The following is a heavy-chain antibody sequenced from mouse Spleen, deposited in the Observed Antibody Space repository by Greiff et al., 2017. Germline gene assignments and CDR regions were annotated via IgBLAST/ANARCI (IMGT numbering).Heavy chain of an antibody. CDR1: GYTFTSYW. D-gene: IGHD2-3*01. CDR2: INPSNGRT. V-gene: IGHV1S81*02. Sequence: QVQLQQSGAELVKPGASVKLSRKASGYTFTSYWMHWVKQRPGQGLEWIGEINPSNGRTNYNEKFKSKGTLTVDTSSSTAYMHLSSLTSEDSAVYYCTRSDDGYSAWFAYWGQGTLVTVSA. CDR3: TRSDDGYSAWFAY. J-gene: IGHJ3*01.